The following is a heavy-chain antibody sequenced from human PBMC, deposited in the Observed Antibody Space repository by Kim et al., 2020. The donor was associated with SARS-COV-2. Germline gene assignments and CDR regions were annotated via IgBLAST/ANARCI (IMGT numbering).Heavy chain of an antibody. D-gene: IGHD3-9*01. Sequence: GGSLRLSCAASDFTFSNAWMSWVRQAPGKGLEWVGRIKSETDGGTTDYAAPVKGRFTISRDDSKNTLYLQMNSLKTEDTAVYYCTTLLRYFDWLAVKYYYYGMDVWGQGTTVTVSS. J-gene: IGHJ6*02. V-gene: IGHV3-15*01. CDR3: TTLLRYFDWLAVKYYYYGMDV. CDR1: DFTFSNAW. CDR2: IKSETDGGTT.